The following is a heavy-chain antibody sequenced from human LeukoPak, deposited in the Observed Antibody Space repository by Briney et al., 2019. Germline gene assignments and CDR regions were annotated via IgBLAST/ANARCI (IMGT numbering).Heavy chain of an antibody. J-gene: IGHJ6*03. Sequence: GGSLRLSCAASGFTFSSCWMSWVRQAPGKGLEWVDNIKQDGNEKYYVDSVKGRFTISRDNAKNSLYLQTNSLRAEDTAVYYCARYLSRSGWSFYYYYYMDVWGKGTTVTVSS. D-gene: IGHD6-19*01. CDR3: ARYLSRSGWSFYYYYYMDV. V-gene: IGHV3-7*01. CDR1: GFTFSSCW. CDR2: IKQDGNEK.